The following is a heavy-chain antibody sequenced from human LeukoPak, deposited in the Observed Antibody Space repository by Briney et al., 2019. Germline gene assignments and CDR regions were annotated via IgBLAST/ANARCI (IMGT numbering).Heavy chain of an antibody. Sequence: PSETLSLTCAVYDGAFSGYYWSWIRQPPGKGLEWIGEINHSGSTNYNPSLKSRVTISVDTSQNQFSLNLNSVTAADTAVYYCARDTYYYGSGIDYWGQGTLVTVSS. CDR1: DGAFSGYY. CDR3: ARDTYYYGSGIDY. D-gene: IGHD3-10*01. J-gene: IGHJ4*02. CDR2: INHSGST. V-gene: IGHV4-34*01.